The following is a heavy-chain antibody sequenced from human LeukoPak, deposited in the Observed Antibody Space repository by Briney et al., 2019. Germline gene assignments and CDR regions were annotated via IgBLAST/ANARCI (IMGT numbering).Heavy chain of an antibody. J-gene: IGHJ6*03. D-gene: IGHD2-2*01. Sequence: SETLSLTCTVSGGSISSYYWSWIRQPAGKGLEWIGRIYTSGSTNYNPSLKSRGTMSVDTSKNQFSLKLSSVTAADTAVYYCARARVVPAARGYYYYMDVWGKGTTVTVSS. V-gene: IGHV4-4*07. CDR3: ARARVVPAARGYYYYMDV. CDR2: IYTSGST. CDR1: GGSISSYY.